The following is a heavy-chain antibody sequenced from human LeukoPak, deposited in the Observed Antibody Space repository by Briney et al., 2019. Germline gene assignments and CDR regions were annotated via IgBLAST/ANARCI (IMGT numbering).Heavy chain of an antibody. CDR1: GFTFSSYA. Sequence: GGSLRLSCAASGFTFSSYAMHWVRQAPGKGLEWVAVISYDGSNKYYADSVKGRFTISRDNSKNTLYLQMNSLRAEDTAVYYCARGLYSSGWYVYYFDYWGQGTLVTVSS. CDR2: ISYDGSNK. V-gene: IGHV3-30-3*01. D-gene: IGHD6-19*01. CDR3: ARGLYSSGWYVYYFDY. J-gene: IGHJ4*02.